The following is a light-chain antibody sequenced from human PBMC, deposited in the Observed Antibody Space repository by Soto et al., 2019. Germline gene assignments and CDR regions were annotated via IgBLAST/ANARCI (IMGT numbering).Light chain of an antibody. J-gene: IGLJ3*02. Sequence: QSVLTHPPSASGTPGQTVTISCSGRFSNIGSNFIYWYQQLPGTAPKLLIYRNNERPSGVPDRFSASKSGTSASLAISGLRSEDEADYHCAAWDDSRSGVVFGGGTTLTVL. CDR3: AAWDDSRSGVV. CDR1: FSNIGSNF. V-gene: IGLV1-47*01. CDR2: RNN.